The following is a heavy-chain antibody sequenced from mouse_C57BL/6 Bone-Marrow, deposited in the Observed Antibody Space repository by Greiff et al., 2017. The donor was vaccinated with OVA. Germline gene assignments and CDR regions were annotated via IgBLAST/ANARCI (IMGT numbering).Heavy chain of an antibody. CDR3: ARGLYYGSSYYDN. J-gene: IGHJ2*01. V-gene: IGHV5-16*01. D-gene: IGHD1-1*01. CDR1: GFTFSDYY. CDR2: INYDGSSI. Sequence: EVQVVESEGGLVQPGSSMKLSCTASGFTFSDYYMAWVRQVPEKGLEWVAYINYDGSSIYYLDSLKSRFIISRDNAKNILYLQMSSLKSEDTATYYCARGLYYGSSYYDNWGQGTTLTVSS.